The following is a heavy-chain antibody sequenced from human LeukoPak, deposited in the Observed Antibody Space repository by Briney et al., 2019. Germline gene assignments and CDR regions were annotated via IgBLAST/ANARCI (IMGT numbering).Heavy chain of an antibody. J-gene: IGHJ6*02. CDR1: GYSFTSYW. CDR2: IYPGDSDT. V-gene: IGHV5-51*01. Sequence: GESLKISCKGSGYSFTSYWIDWVRQMPGKGLEWMGIIYPGDSDTRYSPSFQGQVTISADKSISTAYLQWSSLKASDTAMYYCARPQFPNDYYYYGMDVWGQGTTVTVSS. CDR3: ARPQFPNDYYYYGMDV. D-gene: IGHD5-24*01.